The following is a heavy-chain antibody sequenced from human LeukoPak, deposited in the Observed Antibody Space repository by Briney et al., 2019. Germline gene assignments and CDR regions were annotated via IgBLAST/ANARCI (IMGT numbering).Heavy chain of an antibody. CDR3: ARVILDCSGGSCYSRGENWFDP. D-gene: IGHD2-15*01. Sequence: SETLSLTCTVSGDSISSYYWSWIRQPPGKGLEWIGYIYYSGSTSYSPSLKSRVTISVDTSKNQFSLNLSSVTAADTAVYYCARVILDCSGGSCYSRGENWFDPWGQGTLVTVSS. CDR2: IYYSGST. CDR1: GDSISSYY. J-gene: IGHJ5*02. V-gene: IGHV4-59*01.